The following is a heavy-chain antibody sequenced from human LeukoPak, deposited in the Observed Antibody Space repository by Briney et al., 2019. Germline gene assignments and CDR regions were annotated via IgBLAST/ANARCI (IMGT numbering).Heavy chain of an antibody. Sequence: GGSLRLSCAASGFTFSSYAMSWVRQAPGKGLEWVSIIVSIGGNTYYADSVKGRFTISRDNSKNTLYLQMNSLRDEDTAVYYCARDPRRDPGMDVWGQGTTVTVSS. CDR3: ARDPRRDPGMDV. CDR1: GFTFSSYA. J-gene: IGHJ6*02. V-gene: IGHV3-23*01. CDR2: IVSIGGNT. D-gene: IGHD5-24*01.